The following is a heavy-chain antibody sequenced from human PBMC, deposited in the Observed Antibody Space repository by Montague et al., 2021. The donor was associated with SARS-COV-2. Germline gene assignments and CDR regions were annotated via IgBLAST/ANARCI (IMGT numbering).Heavy chain of an antibody. V-gene: IGHV4-34*01. CDR3: ARLRDGVVPSPILGVGPYYSYYYLDV. J-gene: IGHJ6*03. Sequence: SETLSLTCAVHGTSFGGYYWNWIRQPPGKGLEWIGEINHGGSTKYSPSLKSRLTISADTSKNQFSLKLTSVAAADTAVYYCARLRDGVVPSPILGVGPYYSYYYLDVWGRGTTVTGS. CDR2: INHGGST. CDR1: GTSFGGYY. D-gene: IGHD3-10*01.